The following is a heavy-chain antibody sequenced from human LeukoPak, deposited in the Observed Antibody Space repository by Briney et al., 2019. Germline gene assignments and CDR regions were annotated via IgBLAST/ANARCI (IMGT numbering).Heavy chain of an antibody. J-gene: IGHJ4*02. CDR2: IYYSGST. Sequence: SETLSLTCTVSGDSTNSSDYYWAWIRQPPGEGLEWIATIYYSGSTYYKPSLKSRLTISVDSSKNQFSLKMNSVTAADTAVYYCARHGNWDLFDYWGQGTLVTVSS. D-gene: IGHD7-27*01. CDR3: ARHGNWDLFDY. CDR1: GDSTNSSDYY. V-gene: IGHV4-39*01.